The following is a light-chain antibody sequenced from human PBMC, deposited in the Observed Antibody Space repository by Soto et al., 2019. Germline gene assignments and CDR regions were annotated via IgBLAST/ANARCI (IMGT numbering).Light chain of an antibody. Sequence: QSVLTQAASVSGSPGQSITISCTGTSSDVGGYNYVSWYQQFPGKVPKLLIYNVSNRPSGVSNRFSGSKSGNTASLTISGLQAEDEAHYFCTSSKSGSLYVFGPGTKVTV. CDR2: NVS. V-gene: IGLV2-14*01. J-gene: IGLJ1*01. CDR3: TSSKSGSLYV. CDR1: SSDVGGYNY.